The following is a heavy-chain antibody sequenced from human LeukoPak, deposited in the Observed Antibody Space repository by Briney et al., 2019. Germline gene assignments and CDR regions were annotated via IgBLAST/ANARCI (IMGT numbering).Heavy chain of an antibody. CDR3: ARVRSSWSHFDY. CDR2: IWYDGSNK. V-gene: IGHV3-33*01. CDR1: GFTFSSYG. D-gene: IGHD6-13*01. Sequence: GRSLRLSCAASGFTFSSYGMHWVRQAPGKGLEWVAVIWYDGSNKYYADSVKGRFTTSRDNSKNTLYLQMNSLRAEDTAVYYCARVRSSWSHFDYWGQGTLVTVSS. J-gene: IGHJ4*02.